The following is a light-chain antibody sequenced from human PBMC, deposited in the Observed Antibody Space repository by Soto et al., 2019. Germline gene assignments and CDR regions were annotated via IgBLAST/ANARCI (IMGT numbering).Light chain of an antibody. V-gene: IGLV2-8*01. CDR3: KSYAGSNTYV. CDR2: EVV. CDR1: KNDIGVYDF. J-gene: IGLJ1*01. Sequence: QSALTQPPSASGSPGQSVTISCTGTKNDIGVYDFVSWYQHHPGKAPRLIIYEVVQRPSGVPDRFSGSKSGNTASLTVSGLQAADEGAYFCKSYAGSNTYVFGSGTKVTVL.